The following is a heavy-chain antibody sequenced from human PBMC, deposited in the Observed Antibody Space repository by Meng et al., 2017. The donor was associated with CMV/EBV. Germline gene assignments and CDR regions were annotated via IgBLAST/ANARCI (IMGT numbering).Heavy chain of an antibody. J-gene: IGHJ4*02. Sequence: GSLRLSCAASGFTFSGSAMHWVRQASGKGLEWVVRIRSKANSYATAYAASVKGRFTISRDDSKNTAYLQMNSLKTEDTAVYYCTHQSYCGGDCHACWGQGTLVTVSS. CDR1: GFTFSGSA. CDR2: IRSKANSYAT. CDR3: THQSYCGGDCHAC. V-gene: IGHV3-73*01. D-gene: IGHD2-21*01.